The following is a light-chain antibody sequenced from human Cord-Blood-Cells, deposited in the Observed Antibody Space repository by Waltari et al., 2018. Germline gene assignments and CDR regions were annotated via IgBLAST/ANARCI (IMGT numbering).Light chain of an antibody. CDR2: EGS. CDR3: CSYAGSSTFVV. CDR1: SSDVGSYNL. Sequence: QSALTQPASVSGSPGQSITISCTGTSSDVGSYNLVSWYQQHPGKAPKLMLYEGSKRPSGVSNRFSGSKSGNTASLTISGLQAEDEAEYYCCSYAGSSTFVVFGGGTKLTVL. J-gene: IGLJ2*01. V-gene: IGLV2-23*03.